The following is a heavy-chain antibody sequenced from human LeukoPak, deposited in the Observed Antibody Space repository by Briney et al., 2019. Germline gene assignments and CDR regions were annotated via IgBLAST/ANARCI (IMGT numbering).Heavy chain of an antibody. J-gene: IGHJ5*01. CDR3: ARDRTGNNWFDP. CDR1: GGSISNDY. Sequence: PSETLSLTCSVSGGSISNDYWSWIRLPPGKGLEWIGYIYYTGSTNYNPSLSNRGTISVDTSKNQFSLRLSSVTAADTAVYYCARDRTGNNWFDPWGQGTLVTVTS. D-gene: IGHD1-1*01. CDR2: IYYTGST. V-gene: IGHV4-59*01.